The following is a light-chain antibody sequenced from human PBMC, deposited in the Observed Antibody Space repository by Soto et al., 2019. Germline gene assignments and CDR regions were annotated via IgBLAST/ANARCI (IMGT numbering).Light chain of an antibody. CDR2: AAS. CDR1: QGISTW. CDR3: QQYNSYWT. Sequence: DIHMTQSPSSVSAAVGDRVTITFRASQGISTWLAWYQQKPGKVPNLLIYAASTLESGVPSRFSGSGSGTEFTLTISSLQPDDFATYYCQQYNSYWTFGQGTKVDIK. J-gene: IGKJ1*01. V-gene: IGKV1-5*01.